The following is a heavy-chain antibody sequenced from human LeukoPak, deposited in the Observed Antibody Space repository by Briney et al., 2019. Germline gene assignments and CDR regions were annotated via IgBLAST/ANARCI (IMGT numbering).Heavy chain of an antibody. J-gene: IGHJ4*02. CDR1: GGSISSSSYY. V-gene: IGHV4-39*01. D-gene: IGHD2-21*01. CDR2: IYYSGST. CDR3: ARNIRYCGGDCYQTVFDY. Sequence: SETLSLTCTVSGGSISSSSYYWGWIRQPPGKGLEWIGSIYYSGSTYYNLSLKSRVTISVDTSKNQLSLKLSSVAAADTAVYYCARNIRYCGGDCYQTVFDYWGQGTLVTVSS.